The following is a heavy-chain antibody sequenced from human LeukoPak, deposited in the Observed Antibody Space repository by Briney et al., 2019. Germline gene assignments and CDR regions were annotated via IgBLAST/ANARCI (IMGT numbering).Heavy chain of an antibody. CDR1: GGSISSGSYY. CDR2: IYSSGST. J-gene: IGHJ5*02. Sequence: TLSLTCTVSGGSISSGSYYWSWIRQPAGKGLEWIGRIYSSGSTNYNPSLKSRVTISLDTSKNQFSLKLSSVTAADTAVYYCAKAPGRMVRGVIPNWFDPWGQGTLVTVSS. CDR3: AKAPGRMVRGVIPNWFDP. V-gene: IGHV4-61*02. D-gene: IGHD3-10*01.